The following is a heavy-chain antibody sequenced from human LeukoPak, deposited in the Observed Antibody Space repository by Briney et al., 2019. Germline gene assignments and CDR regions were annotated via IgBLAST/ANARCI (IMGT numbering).Heavy chain of an antibody. CDR1: GFTFTTYA. V-gene: IGHV3-23*01. J-gene: IGHJ4*02. CDR3: AKDIYDNYGGLDY. Sequence: PGESLRLSCEASGFTFTTYAMSWVRQAPGKGLEWVSTITNRGGGTYNADSVRGRFTISRDNSKNMLYLLMNSLRAEDTAIYYCAKDIYDNYGGLDYWGQGTLVTVS. D-gene: IGHD4-23*01. CDR2: ITNRGGGT.